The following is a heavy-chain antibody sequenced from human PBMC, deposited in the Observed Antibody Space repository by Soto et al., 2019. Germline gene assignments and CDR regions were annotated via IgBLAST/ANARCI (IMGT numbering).Heavy chain of an antibody. D-gene: IGHD6-19*01. J-gene: IGHJ4*02. CDR3: ANVPYSSGWYGLS. Sequence: PGGSLRLSCAASGFTFSSYGMHWVRQPPGKGLEWVAIISYDGSDKYYADSVKGRFTISRDNSKNTLYLQMNSLRGDDTAVYYCANVPYSSGWYGLSWGQGTLVTVSS. V-gene: IGHV3-30*18. CDR2: ISYDGSDK. CDR1: GFTFSSYG.